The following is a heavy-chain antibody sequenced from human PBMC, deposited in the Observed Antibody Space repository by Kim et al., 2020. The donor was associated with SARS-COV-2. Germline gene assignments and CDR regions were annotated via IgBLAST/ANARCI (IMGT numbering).Heavy chain of an antibody. CDR2: IIPILGIA. CDR1: GGTFSSYA. V-gene: IGHV1-69*04. Sequence: SVKVSCKASGGTFSSYAISWVRQAPGQGLEWMGRIIPILGIANYAQKFQGRVTITADKFTSTAYMELSSLRSEDTAVYYCARDRSRPYSSQSWFYPWGQ. J-gene: IGHJ5*02. CDR3: ARDRSRPYSSQSWFYP. D-gene: IGHD6-19*01.